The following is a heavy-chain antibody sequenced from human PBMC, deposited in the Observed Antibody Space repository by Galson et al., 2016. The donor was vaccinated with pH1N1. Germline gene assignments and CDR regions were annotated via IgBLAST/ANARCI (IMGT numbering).Heavy chain of an antibody. CDR3: ARAGYGDYVGYFDY. CDR1: GGTLSSYD. Sequence: SVKVSCKASGGTLSSYDISWVRQAPGQGLEWMGRISGYNGNTNYAQKLQGRVTMTTDTSTSTAYMGLRSLRSDDTAVYYCARAGYGDYVGYFDYWGQGTLVTVSS. V-gene: IGHV1-18*01. D-gene: IGHD4-17*01. J-gene: IGHJ4*02. CDR2: ISGYNGNT.